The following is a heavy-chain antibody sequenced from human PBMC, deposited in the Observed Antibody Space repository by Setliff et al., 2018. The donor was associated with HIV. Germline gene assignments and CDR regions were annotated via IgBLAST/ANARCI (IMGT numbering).Heavy chain of an antibody. CDR3: AKDSEPEYYGASASGEAFDI. Sequence: GSLRLSCAASGFTFSSYSMNWVRQAPGKGLEWVSSISSGSSYIYYAESVKGRFTISTDNSKNTVYLHMNSLRAEDTAVYYCAKDSEPEYYGASASGEAFDIWGQGTRVTVSS. V-gene: IGHV3-21*04. J-gene: IGHJ3*02. CDR2: ISSGSSYI. CDR1: GFTFSSYS. D-gene: IGHD3-10*01.